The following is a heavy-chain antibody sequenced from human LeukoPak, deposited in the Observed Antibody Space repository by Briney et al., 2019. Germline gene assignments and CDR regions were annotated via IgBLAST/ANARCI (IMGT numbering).Heavy chain of an antibody. CDR3: ARDPRFSSSSGANFDY. Sequence: ASVKVSCKASGYTFTSYYMHWVRQAPGQGLEWMGIINPSGGSTSYAQKFQGRVTMTRDTSISTAYMELSRLRSDDTAVYYCARDPRFSSSSGANFDYWGQGTLVTVSS. V-gene: IGHV1-46*01. CDR2: INPSGGST. J-gene: IGHJ4*02. CDR1: GYTFTSYY. D-gene: IGHD6-6*01.